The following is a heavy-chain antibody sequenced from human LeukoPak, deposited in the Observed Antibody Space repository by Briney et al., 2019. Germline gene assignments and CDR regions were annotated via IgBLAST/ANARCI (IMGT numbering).Heavy chain of an antibody. Sequence: PSETLPLTCTVSGGSISSSSYYWGWIRQPPGKGLEWIGSIYYSGSTYYNPSLKSRVSISVDTSKNQFSLKLSSVTAADTAVYYCARLSNGYYFDYWGQGTLVTVSS. V-gene: IGHV4-39*01. CDR2: IYYSGST. CDR3: ARLSNGYYFDY. J-gene: IGHJ4*02. D-gene: IGHD3-3*01. CDR1: GGSISSSSYY.